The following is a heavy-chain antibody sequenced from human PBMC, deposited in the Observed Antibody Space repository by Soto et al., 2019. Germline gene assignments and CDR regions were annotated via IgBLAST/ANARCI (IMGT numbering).Heavy chain of an antibody. D-gene: IGHD3-22*01. V-gene: IGHV4-34*01. CDR1: GGAFSGHS. CDR3: STRAYDTNGYYRFDP. J-gene: IGHJ5*01. Sequence: QVQLQQWGAGLLKPSETLSLTCAVYGGAFSGHSWTWIRQSPGKGLEWIGDINHSGRVNYSPSLKSRVTISMDTSKNQFSLSLCAVPAADTAMYYCSTRAYDTNGYYRFDPWGQGTLVTVSS. CDR2: INHSGRV.